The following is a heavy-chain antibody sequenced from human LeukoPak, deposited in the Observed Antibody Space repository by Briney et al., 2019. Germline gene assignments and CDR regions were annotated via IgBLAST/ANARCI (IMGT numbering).Heavy chain of an antibody. Sequence: PSETLSLTCTVSGGSISSYYWSWIRQPPGKGLEWIGYIYYSGSTNYNPSLKSRVTISVDTSKNQFSLKLSSVTAAATAVYYCARDRRGYYDFWSGYYLSSSYYGMDVWGQGTTVTVSS. CDR1: GGSISSYY. J-gene: IGHJ6*02. CDR3: ARDRRGYYDFWSGYYLSSSYYGMDV. CDR2: IYYSGST. D-gene: IGHD3-3*01. V-gene: IGHV4-59*01.